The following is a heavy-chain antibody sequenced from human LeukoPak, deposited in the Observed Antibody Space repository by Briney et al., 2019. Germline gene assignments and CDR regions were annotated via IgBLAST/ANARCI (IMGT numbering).Heavy chain of an antibody. Sequence: GGSLRLSCAASGFTFSNAWMSWVRQAPGKGLEWVGRIKSKTDGGTTDYAAPVKGRFTISGDDSKNTLYLQMNSLKTEDTAEYYCTTENRYSSGWYSFAYYYMDVWGKGTTVTVSS. CDR2: IKSKTDGGTT. J-gene: IGHJ6*03. D-gene: IGHD6-19*01. CDR3: TTENRYSSGWYSFAYYYMDV. V-gene: IGHV3-15*01. CDR1: GFTFSNAW.